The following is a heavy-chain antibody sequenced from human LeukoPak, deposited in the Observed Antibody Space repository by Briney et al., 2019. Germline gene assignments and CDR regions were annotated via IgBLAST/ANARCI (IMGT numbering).Heavy chain of an antibody. Sequence: GGSLGLSCAASGFTFSNYGMHWVRQAPGRGLEWVAVIWYDGSNKYYADSVKGRFTISRDNSKNTLYLQMNSLRAEDTAVYYCVTVDRDAFDIWGQGTMVTVSS. CDR2: IWYDGSNK. J-gene: IGHJ3*02. CDR1: GFTFSNYG. CDR3: VTVDRDAFDI. V-gene: IGHV3-33*01.